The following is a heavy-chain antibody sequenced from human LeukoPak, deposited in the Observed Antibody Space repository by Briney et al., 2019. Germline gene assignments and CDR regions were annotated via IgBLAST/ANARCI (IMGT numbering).Heavy chain of an antibody. D-gene: IGHD2-15*01. J-gene: IGHJ6*02. CDR2: IKQDGSEK. V-gene: IGHV3-7*01. CDR3: ARGGPHGYCSGGSCRPYYYYGMDV. Sequence: GGSLRLSCAASGFTFSSYWMSWVRQAPGKRLEWVANIKQDGSEKYYVDSVKGRFTISRDNAKNTLYLQMNSLRAEDTAVYYCARGGPHGYCSGGSCRPYYYYGMDVWGQGTTVTVSS. CDR1: GFTFSSYW.